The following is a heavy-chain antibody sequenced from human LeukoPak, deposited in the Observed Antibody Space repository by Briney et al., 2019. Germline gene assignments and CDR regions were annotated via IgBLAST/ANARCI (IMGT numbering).Heavy chain of an antibody. D-gene: IGHD2-2*01. CDR2: FSAYNGNT. Sequence: ASVKVSCKASGYTFTSYGISWVRQAPGQGLEWMGWFSAYNGNTNYAQKLQGRVTMTTDTSTSTAYMELRSLRSDDTAVYYCARDRGDIVVVPGASLRLTGGAFDIWGQGTMVTVSS. CDR1: GYTFTSYG. J-gene: IGHJ3*02. V-gene: IGHV1-18*01. CDR3: ARDRGDIVVVPGASLRLTGGAFDI.